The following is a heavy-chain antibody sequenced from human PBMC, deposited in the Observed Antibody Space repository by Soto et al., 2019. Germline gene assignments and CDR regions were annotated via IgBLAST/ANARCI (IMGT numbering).Heavy chain of an antibody. CDR3: VRVGFCGWCSDY. CDR1: GFTFSSYT. CDR2: ISSSSSYI. V-gene: IGHV3-21*01. J-gene: IGHJ4*02. D-gene: IGHD6-19*01. Sequence: PGGSLRLSCAASGFTFSSYTMNWVRQAPGKGLEWVSSISSSSSYIYYADSVKGRFTISRDNAKNSLYLQMNGLRAEDTAVYYCVRVGFCGWCSDYWGQGALVTVSS.